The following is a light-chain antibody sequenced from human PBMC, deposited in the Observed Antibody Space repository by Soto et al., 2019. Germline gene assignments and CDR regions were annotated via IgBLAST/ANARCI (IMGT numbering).Light chain of an antibody. V-gene: IGKV3-15*01. J-gene: IGKJ2*01. CDR3: QQYNNWPPYT. Sequence: EIVMTQSPATLSVSPGERATLSCRASQSVSSNLAWYQQKPGQAPRLLIYGASTRATGIPARFSGSGCGTEFTLTISSLQSEDFAVYYCQQYNNWPPYTFSQGTKLEIK. CDR1: QSVSSN. CDR2: GAS.